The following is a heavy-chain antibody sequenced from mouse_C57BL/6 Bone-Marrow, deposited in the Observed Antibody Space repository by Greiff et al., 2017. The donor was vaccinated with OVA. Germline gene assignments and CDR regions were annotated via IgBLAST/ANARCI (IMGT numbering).Heavy chain of an antibody. Sequence: QVQLQQPGAELVRPGSSVKLSCKASGYTFTSYWMHWVKQRPIQGLEWIGNIDPSDSETHYNQKFKDKATLTVDKSSSTAYMQLSSLTSEDSAVYCCAREGYDYDWFAYWGQGTLVTVSA. V-gene: IGHV1-52*01. CDR2: IDPSDSET. CDR3: AREGYDYDWFAY. CDR1: GYTFTSYW. D-gene: IGHD2-4*01. J-gene: IGHJ3*01.